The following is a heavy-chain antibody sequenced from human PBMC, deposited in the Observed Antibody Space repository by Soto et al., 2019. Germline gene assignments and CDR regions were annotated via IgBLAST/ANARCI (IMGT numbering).Heavy chain of an antibody. CDR2: ISYDGSNK. D-gene: IGHD1-26*01. Sequence: GGSLRLSCAASGFTFSSYGMHWVRQAPGKGLEWVAVISYDGSNKYYADSVKGRFTISRDNSKNTLYLQMNSLRAEDTAVYYCAKDPYGIVAATYFDYWGQGTLVTVSS. J-gene: IGHJ4*02. CDR3: AKDPYGIVAATYFDY. CDR1: GFTFSSYG. V-gene: IGHV3-30*18.